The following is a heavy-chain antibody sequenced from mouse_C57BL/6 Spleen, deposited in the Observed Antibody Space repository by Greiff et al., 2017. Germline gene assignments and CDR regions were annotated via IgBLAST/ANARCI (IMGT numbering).Heavy chain of an antibody. CDR1: GFSLTSYA. CDR3: AREGGLGDDSYAMDY. Sequence: QVQLKESGPGLVAPSQSLSITCTVSGFSLTSYAISWVRQPPGKGLEWLGVIWTGGGTNNNSAHNSRLSISKENSKSQDFLKMNSLQTDDTARYYCAREGGLGDDSYAMDYWGQGTSVTVSS. D-gene: IGHD2-2*01. V-gene: IGHV2-9-1*01. CDR2: IWTGGGT. J-gene: IGHJ4*01.